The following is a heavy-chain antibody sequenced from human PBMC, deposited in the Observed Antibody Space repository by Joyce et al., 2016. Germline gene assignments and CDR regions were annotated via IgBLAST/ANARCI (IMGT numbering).Heavy chain of an antibody. CDR2: IKSKIEGGTR. Sequence: EVQLVESGGGLVKPGGSLRLSCAASGFTFSNAWMSWVRQAPGKGLEWVGRIKSKIEGGTRDYAAPGKGRFTISRDDSKNTLYLQMNRLKTEDTAVYYCTTELGGAFDIWGQGTMVSVSS. J-gene: IGHJ3*02. CDR1: GFTFSNAW. CDR3: TTELGGAFDI. V-gene: IGHV3-15*01.